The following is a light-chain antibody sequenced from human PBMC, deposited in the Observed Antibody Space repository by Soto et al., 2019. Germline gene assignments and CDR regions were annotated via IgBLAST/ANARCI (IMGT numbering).Light chain of an antibody. Sequence: EIVLTQSPGTLSLSPGERATLSCRASQSVSSNLAWYQQKPGQAPRLLIYGASTGATGIPARFSGSGSGTEFTLTISSLQSEDFAVYYCQQYNNWPPMTFGQGTKVDI. CDR2: GAS. CDR1: QSVSSN. CDR3: QQYNNWPPMT. J-gene: IGKJ1*01. V-gene: IGKV3-15*01.